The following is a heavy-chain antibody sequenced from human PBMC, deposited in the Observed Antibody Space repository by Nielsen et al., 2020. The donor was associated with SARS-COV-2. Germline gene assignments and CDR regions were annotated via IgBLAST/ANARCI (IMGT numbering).Heavy chain of an antibody. D-gene: IGHD6-13*01. CDR1: GFTFSSYW. Sequence: GGSLRLSCAASGFTFSSYWMNWVRQAPGKGLEWVANIKQDGSEKYYVDSVKGRFTISRDNAKNSLYLQMNSLRAEDTAVYYCARARSSSSLLFDYWGQGTLVTVSS. J-gene: IGHJ4*02. V-gene: IGHV3-7*01. CDR3: ARARSSSSLLFDY. CDR2: IKQDGSEK.